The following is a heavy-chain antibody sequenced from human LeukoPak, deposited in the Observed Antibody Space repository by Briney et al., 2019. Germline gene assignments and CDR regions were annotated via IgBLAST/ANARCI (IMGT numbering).Heavy chain of an antibody. CDR1: GFTFNTQD. Sequence: GGSLRLSCAASGFTFNTQDMRWVRQAPGKGLEWVSSITIAGGTFYADPVRGRFTISRDNSKNTLDLQMNSLRVEDTAVYYCGKGRVSEWGQGTLVTVSS. CDR2: ITIAGGT. D-gene: IGHD6-19*01. CDR3: GKGRVSE. V-gene: IGHV3-23*01. J-gene: IGHJ4*02.